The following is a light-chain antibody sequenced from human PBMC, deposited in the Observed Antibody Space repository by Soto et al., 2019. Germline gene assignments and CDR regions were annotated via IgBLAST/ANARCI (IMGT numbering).Light chain of an antibody. CDR3: QQCSSWPLT. V-gene: IGKV3-11*01. CDR2: DSS. CDR1: QSVSSY. Sequence: EIVLTQFPATLSLSPGEGATLSCRASQSVSSYLAWYQQKRGQAPRLLIYDSSNRATGIPARFSGSGSGTDFSLTISSLEPEDFAVYYCQQCSSWPLTFGGGTKVDIK. J-gene: IGKJ4*01.